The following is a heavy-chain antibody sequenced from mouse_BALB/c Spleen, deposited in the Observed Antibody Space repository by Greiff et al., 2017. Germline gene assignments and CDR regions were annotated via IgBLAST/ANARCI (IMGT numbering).Heavy chain of an antibody. J-gene: IGHJ2*01. D-gene: IGHD5-5*01. Sequence: QVQLQQSGAELVRPGSSVKISCKASGYAFSSYWMNWVKQRPGQGLEWIGQIYPGDGDTNYNGKFKGKATLTADKSSSTAYMQLSSLTSEDSAVYCCARGGLPHYFDYWGQGTTLTVSS. CDR3: ARGGLPHYFDY. CDR2: IYPGDGDT. CDR1: GYAFSSYW. V-gene: IGHV1-80*01.